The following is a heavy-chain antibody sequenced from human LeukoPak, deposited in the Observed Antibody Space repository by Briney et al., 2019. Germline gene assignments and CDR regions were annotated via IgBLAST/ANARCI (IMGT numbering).Heavy chain of an antibody. J-gene: IGHJ5*02. D-gene: IGHD3-22*01. CDR1: GGSISSGGYY. CDR2: IYYSEST. CDR3: ARDVDYYDSSGYGGNWFDP. V-gene: IGHV4-31*03. Sequence: PSETLSLTCTVSGGSISSGGYYWSWIRQHPGKGLEWIGYIYYSESTCYNPSLKSRVSISVDTSKNQFSLKLSSVTAADTAVYYCARDVDYYDSSGYGGNWFDPWGQGTLVTVSS.